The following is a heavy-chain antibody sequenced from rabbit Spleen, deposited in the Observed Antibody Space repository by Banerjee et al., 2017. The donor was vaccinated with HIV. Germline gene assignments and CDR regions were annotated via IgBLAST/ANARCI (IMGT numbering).Heavy chain of an antibody. CDR2: IYTGGSGST. CDR1: GFSFSSSYY. V-gene: IGHV1S45*01. CDR3: ARGSAAMTLVITGYYLGL. Sequence: QEQLKETGGGLVQPGGSLALTCKASGFSFSSSYYMYWVRQAPGKGLEWIGCIYTGGSGSTAYASWAKGRFTVSKTSSTTVTLQLNSLTAADTATYFCARGSAAMTLVITGYYLGLWGQGTLVTVS. J-gene: IGHJ3*01. D-gene: IGHD2-1*01.